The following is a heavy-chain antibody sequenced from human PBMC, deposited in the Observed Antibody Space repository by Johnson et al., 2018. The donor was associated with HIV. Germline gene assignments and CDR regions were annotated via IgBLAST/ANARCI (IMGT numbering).Heavy chain of an antibody. J-gene: IGHJ3*02. CDR2: ISYDGSNE. D-gene: IGHD6-19*01. CDR3: AKGSGSGWLRDAFDI. Sequence: QVQLVESGGGVVRPGGSLRLSCAASGFTFDDYGMSWVRQAPGKGLEWVAVISYDGSNEYYADSVKGRFTISRDNSKNTVYLEMNSLRAEDTAVYYCAKGSGSGWLRDAFDIWGQGTMVTVSS. V-gene: IGHV3-30*18. CDR1: GFTFDDYG.